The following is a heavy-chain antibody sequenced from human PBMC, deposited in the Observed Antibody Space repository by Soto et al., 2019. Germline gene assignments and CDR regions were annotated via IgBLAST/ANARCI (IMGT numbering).Heavy chain of an antibody. V-gene: IGHV1-18*01. J-gene: IGHJ5*02. Sequence: ASVKVSCKASGYTFTSYGISWVRQAPGQGLEWMGWISAYNGNTNFAQKLQGRDTMTTETSTSTAYMELRSLRSDDTAVYYCARDGEYHWNYNWIDPWGQGTLVTVSS. CDR2: ISAYNGNT. CDR1: GYTFTSYG. CDR3: ARDGEYHWNYNWIDP. D-gene: IGHD1-7*01.